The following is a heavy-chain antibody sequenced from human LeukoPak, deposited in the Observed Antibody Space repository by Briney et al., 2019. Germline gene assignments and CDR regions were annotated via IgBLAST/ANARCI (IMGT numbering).Heavy chain of an antibody. D-gene: IGHD3-22*01. CDR1: GFTFSSYS. CDR2: ISSSSSNR. Sequence: GGSLRLSCAASGFTFSSYSMNWVRQAPGKGLEWVSSISSSSSNRYHADSVKGRFTIPRDNAKNSLYLQINSLRAEDTAVYYCARGPYYYDSSGYYFDYWGQGTLVTVSS. V-gene: IGHV3-21*01. J-gene: IGHJ4*02. CDR3: ARGPYYYDSSGYYFDY.